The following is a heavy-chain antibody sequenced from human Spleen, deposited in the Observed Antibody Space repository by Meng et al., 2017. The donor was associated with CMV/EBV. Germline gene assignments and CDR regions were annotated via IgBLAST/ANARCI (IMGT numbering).Heavy chain of an antibody. CDR2: INHSGST. V-gene: IGHV4-34*01. CDR1: SFSGYY. D-gene: IGHD3-22*01. Sequence: SFSGYYWSWIRQPPGKGLEWVEEINHSGSTNYNPSLKSRVTISVDTSKNQFSLKLSSVTAADTAVYYCARRRNYYDSSGYYRVFDYWGQGTLVTVSS. CDR3: ARRRNYYDSSGYYRVFDY. J-gene: IGHJ4*02.